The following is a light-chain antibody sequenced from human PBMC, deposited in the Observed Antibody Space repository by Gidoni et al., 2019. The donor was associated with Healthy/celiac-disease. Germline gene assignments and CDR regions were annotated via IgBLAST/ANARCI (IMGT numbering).Light chain of an antibody. J-gene: IGKJ2*01. Sequence: ELVLTPSPATLSLSPGERATLACRASQSVSSSYLAWYQQKPGQAPRLLIYGASSRATGIPDRFSGSGSGTDFTLTISRLEPEDFAVYYCQQYGSSPVYTFGQGTKLEIK. V-gene: IGKV3-20*01. CDR2: GAS. CDR3: QQYGSSPVYT. CDR1: QSVSSSY.